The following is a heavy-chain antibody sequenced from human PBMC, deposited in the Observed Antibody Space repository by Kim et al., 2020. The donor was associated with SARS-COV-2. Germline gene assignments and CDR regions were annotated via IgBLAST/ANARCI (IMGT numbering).Heavy chain of an antibody. D-gene: IGHD6-19*01. Sequence: NYVACVRGRFTVSRDNAKNSMYLQMNSLRAEDTAIYYCARDKAVGSGWSDSWGQGTLVTVSS. CDR3: ARDKAVGSGWSDS. V-gene: IGHV3-7*01. J-gene: IGHJ5*01.